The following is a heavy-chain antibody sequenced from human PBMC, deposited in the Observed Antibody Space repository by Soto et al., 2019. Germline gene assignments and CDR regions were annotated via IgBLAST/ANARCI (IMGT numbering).Heavy chain of an antibody. CDR3: AIRRGGYFDY. CDR1: GFTFSNYA. J-gene: IGHJ4*02. Sequence: EVQLLESGGDLIQPGGSLKLSCAASGFTFSNYAMSWVRQAPGKGLEWGSTIGGGGNNTYYTDSVKGRFTISRDDSKNTLYLQMHSLRAEDTAVYYCAIRRGGYFDYWGQGTLVTVSS. CDR2: IGGGGNNT. V-gene: IGHV3-23*01.